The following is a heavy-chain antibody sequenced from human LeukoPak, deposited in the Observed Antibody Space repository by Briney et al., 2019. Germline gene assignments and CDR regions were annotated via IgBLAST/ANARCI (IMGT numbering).Heavy chain of an antibody. CDR3: ARGAYDYVWGRPVDY. J-gene: IGHJ4*02. CDR2: INPNSGGT. Sequence: ASVKVSCKASGYTFTSYYMHWVRQAPGQGLEWMGWINPNSGGTNYAQKFQGRVTMTRDTSISTAYMELSRLRSDDTAVYYCARGAYDYVWGRPVDYWGQGTLVTVSS. V-gene: IGHV1-2*02. D-gene: IGHD3-16*01. CDR1: GYTFTSYY.